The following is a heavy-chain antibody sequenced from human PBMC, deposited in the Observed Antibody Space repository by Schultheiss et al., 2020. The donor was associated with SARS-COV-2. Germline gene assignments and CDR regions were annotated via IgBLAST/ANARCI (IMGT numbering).Heavy chain of an antibody. CDR3: ARGRRGEVPGAIGSY. V-gene: IGHV3-23*01. J-gene: IGHJ4*02. CDR1: GFTFSSYA. CDR2: ISGSGGST. Sequence: GGALRLSCAASGFTFSSYAMSWVRQAPGKGLEWVSAISGSGGSTYYADSVKGRFTISRDNAKNTLYLQMNSLRAEDKSVYYCARGRRGEVPGAIGSYWGQGTLVTVSS. D-gene: IGHD2-2*01.